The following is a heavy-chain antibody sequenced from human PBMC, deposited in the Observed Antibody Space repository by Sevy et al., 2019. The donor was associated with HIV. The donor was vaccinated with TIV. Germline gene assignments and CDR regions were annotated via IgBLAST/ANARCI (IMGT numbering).Heavy chain of an antibody. CDR1: GFTFSSYS. Sequence: GGSLRLSCAASGFTFSSYSMNWVRQAPGKGLEWVSYISSSSSTIYYADAVKGRFTISRDNAKNSLYLQMNSLRDGDTAVYYCASGINFGVVISGYAFDIWGQGTMVTVSS. D-gene: IGHD3-3*01. CDR2: ISSSSSTI. J-gene: IGHJ3*02. CDR3: ASGINFGVVISGYAFDI. V-gene: IGHV3-48*02.